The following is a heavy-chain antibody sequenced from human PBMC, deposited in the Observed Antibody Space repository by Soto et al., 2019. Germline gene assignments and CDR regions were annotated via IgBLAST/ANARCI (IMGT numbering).Heavy chain of an antibody. J-gene: IGHJ4*02. Sequence: SETLSLTRAVYGGSFSGYYWSWIRQPPGKGLEWIGEINHSGSTNYNPSLKSRVTISVDTSKNQFSLKLSSVTAADTAVYYCARVTGSFDYWGQGTLVTVSS. CDR1: GGSFSGYY. CDR2: INHSGST. D-gene: IGHD3-10*01. CDR3: ARVTGSFDY. V-gene: IGHV4-34*01.